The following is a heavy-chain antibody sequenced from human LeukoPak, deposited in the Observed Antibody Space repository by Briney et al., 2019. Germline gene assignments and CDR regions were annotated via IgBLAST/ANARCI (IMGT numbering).Heavy chain of an antibody. CDR3: ARQESLVVVAATSGSFDY. J-gene: IGHJ4*02. CDR1: GGSFSGYY. D-gene: IGHD2-15*01. Sequence: KTSETLSLTCAVYGGSFSGYYWSWIRQPPGKGLEWIGEINHSGSTNYNPSLKSRVTISVDTSKNQFSLKLSSVTAADTAVYYCARQESLVVVAATSGSFDYWGQGTLVTVSS. V-gene: IGHV4-34*01. CDR2: INHSGST.